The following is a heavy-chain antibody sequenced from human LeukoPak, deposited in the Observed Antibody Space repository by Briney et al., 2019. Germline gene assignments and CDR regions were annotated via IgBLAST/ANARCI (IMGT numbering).Heavy chain of an antibody. CDR3: ARHKTGSSWFGP. Sequence: SETLSLTCTVSGGSMTSTSDKWSWIRQPPGKGLEWIGNIPYSGSTSYNPSLKSRVSISIDTSENQSSLKVTSVTAADTATYYCARHKTGSSWFGPWGQGTLVTVSS. V-gene: IGHV4-39*01. D-gene: IGHD6-13*01. CDR2: IPYSGST. CDR1: GGSMTSTSDK. J-gene: IGHJ5*02.